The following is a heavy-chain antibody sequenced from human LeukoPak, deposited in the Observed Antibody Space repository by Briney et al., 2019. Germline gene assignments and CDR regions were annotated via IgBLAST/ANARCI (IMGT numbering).Heavy chain of an antibody. D-gene: IGHD2-2*01. V-gene: IGHV1-2*02. J-gene: IGHJ3*02. CDR3: ARDHEGYCSSTSCYGAFDI. CDR2: INPNSGGT. Sequence: ASVKVSCKASGYAFTGYYMHWVRQAPGQGLEWMGWINPNSGGTNYQGRVTMTRDTSICTAYMELSRLRSDDTAVYYCARDHEGYCSSTSCYGAFDIWGQGTMVTVSS. CDR1: GYAFTGYY.